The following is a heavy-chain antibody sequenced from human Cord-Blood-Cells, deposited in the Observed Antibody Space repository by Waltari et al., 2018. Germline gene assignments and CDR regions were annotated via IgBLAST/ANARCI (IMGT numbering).Heavy chain of an antibody. CDR2: IIHIFATA. D-gene: IGHD2-2*01. V-gene: IGHV1-69*01. CDR1: GGTFSSYA. Sequence: QVQLVQSGAEVKKPGSSVKVSCKASGGTFSSYAISWVRQAPGQGLAWMGGIIHIFATAKYAQKVKGRVTITADESTSTAYMGLNSLRSEDTAVYYCARVLRRYCSSTSCYYYYYMDVWGKGTTVTVSS. J-gene: IGHJ6*03. CDR3: ARVLRRYCSSTSCYYYYYMDV.